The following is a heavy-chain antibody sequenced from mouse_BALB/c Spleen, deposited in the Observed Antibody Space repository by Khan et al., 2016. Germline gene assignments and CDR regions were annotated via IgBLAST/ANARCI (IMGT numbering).Heavy chain of an antibody. CDR2: ISDGGSYT. Sequence: EVELVESGGGLVKPGGSLKLSCAASGLTFSDYYMYWVRQTPEKRLEWVATISDGGSYTYYPDSVKGRFTISRENAKNNLYLQISSLKSEDTAMYYWAREGLRRGFAYWGQGTLVTVSA. CDR1: GLTFSDYY. V-gene: IGHV5-4*02. CDR3: AREGLRRGFAY. D-gene: IGHD2-4*01. J-gene: IGHJ3*01.